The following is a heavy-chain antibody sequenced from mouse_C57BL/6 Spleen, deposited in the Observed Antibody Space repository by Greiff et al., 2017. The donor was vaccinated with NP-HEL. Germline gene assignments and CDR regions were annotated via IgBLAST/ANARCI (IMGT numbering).Heavy chain of an antibody. CDR3: AREGGYSGFDY. V-gene: IGHV1-74*01. CDR1: CYTFTSYC. Sequence: QVQLQQSESELVKPGASVKVSCTASCYTFTSYCIHWVQQRHVQGLEWICRIQPSDSDTNYTPKFKGKATLTVDKSSSTAYMQLSSLTSEDSAVYYCAREGGYSGFDYWGQGTTLTVAA. J-gene: IGHJ2*01. CDR2: IQPSDSDT. D-gene: IGHD2-3*01.